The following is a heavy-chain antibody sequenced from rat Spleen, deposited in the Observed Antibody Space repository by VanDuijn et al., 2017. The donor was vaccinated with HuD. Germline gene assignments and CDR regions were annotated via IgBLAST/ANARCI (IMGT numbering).Heavy chain of an antibody. Sequence: EVQLVESGGGLVQPGRSMKLSCAASGFTFSHYDMAWVRQTPKKGLEWVATISYDGRTTNHRDSVKGRFTISRDNAKSTLDLQMDSLRSEDTATYYCTTPRDTAGIPPWGQGVMVTVSS. D-gene: IGHD1-9*01. V-gene: IGHV5-7*01. J-gene: IGHJ2*01. CDR3: TTPRDTAGIPP. CDR2: ISYDGRTT. CDR1: GFTFSHYD.